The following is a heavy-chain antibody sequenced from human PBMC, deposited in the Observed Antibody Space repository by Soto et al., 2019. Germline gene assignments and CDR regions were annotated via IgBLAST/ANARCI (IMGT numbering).Heavy chain of an antibody. D-gene: IGHD3-22*01. J-gene: IGHJ3*02. CDR2: FDPEDGET. CDR1: GYTLTELS. CDR3: ATDSSGRRRQDAFDI. Sequence: ASVKVSCQVSGYTLTELSLHWVRQAPGKGLEWMGGFDPEDGETIYAQKFQGRVTMTEDTSTDTAYMELSSLRSEDTAVYYCATDSSGRRRQDAFDIWGQGTMVTVSS. V-gene: IGHV1-24*01.